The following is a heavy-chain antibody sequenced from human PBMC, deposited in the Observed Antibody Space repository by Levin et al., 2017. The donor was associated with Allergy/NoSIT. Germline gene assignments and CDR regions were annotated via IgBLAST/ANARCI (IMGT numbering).Heavy chain of an antibody. CDR3: AREEGWGYHFGMDV. CDR2: IKQDGSET. V-gene: IGHV3-7*01. J-gene: IGHJ6*02. CDR1: GFTFTSFW. D-gene: IGHD3-16*02. Sequence: PGESLKISCAASGFTFTSFWMTWVRQAPGKGLEWVANIKQDGSETYYVDSVKGRFTISRDSAKNSVYLQMNSLRVDDTAVYYCAREEGWGYHFGMDVWGQGTTVTVSS.